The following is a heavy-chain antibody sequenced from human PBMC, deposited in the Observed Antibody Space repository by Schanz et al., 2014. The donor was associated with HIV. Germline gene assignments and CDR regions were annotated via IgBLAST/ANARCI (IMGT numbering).Heavy chain of an antibody. D-gene: IGHD3-3*02. V-gene: IGHV1-69*01. Sequence: QVQLVQSGAEVKKPGASVKVSCKASGGTFNTLAFSWVRQAPGQGLEWMGGIIPVFGTTDYAQKFQGTVTITADESTSTAYMELSSLRSADTAVYFCARAAFSSEYYYGMDVWGQGTTVTVSS. J-gene: IGHJ6*02. CDR3: ARAAFSSEYYYGMDV. CDR1: GGTFNTLA. CDR2: IIPVFGTT.